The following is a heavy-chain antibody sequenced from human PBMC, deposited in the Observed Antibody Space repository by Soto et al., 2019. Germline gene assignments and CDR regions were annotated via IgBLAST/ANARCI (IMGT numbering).Heavy chain of an antibody. CDR1: GGTFSSYA. CDR2: IIPIFGTA. CDR3: ASHFWSRYHPRDWFDP. J-gene: IGHJ5*02. V-gene: IGHV1-69*13. Sequence: ASVKVSCKASGGTFSSYAISWVRQAPGQGLEWMGGIIPIFGTANYAQKFQGRVTITADESTSTAYMELSSLRSEDTAVYYCASHFWSRYHPRDWFDPWGQGTLVTVSS. D-gene: IGHD3-3*02.